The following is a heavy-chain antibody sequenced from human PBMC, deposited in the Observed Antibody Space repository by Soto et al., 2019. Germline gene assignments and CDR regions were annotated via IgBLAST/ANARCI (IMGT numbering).Heavy chain of an antibody. CDR1: GGSISSYY. CDR2: IYYSGST. J-gene: IGHJ4*02. CDR3: GGYCSGGSCYRTFDY. V-gene: IGHV4-59*01. D-gene: IGHD2-15*01. Sequence: SETLSLTCTVSGGSISSYYWSWIRQPPGKGLEWIGYIYYSGSTNYNPSLKSRVTISVDTSKNQFSLTLSSVTAADTAVYYCGGYCSGGSCYRTFDYWGQGTLVTVSS.